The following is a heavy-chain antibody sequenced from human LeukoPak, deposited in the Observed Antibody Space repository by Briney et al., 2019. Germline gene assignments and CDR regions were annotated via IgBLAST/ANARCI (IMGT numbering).Heavy chain of an antibody. V-gene: IGHV3-48*02. Sequence: GGSLRLSCAASGFTFSSYPMSWVRQAPGKGLEWVSYISSSGSTIYYADSVKGRFTISRDNAKNSLYLQMNSLRDEDTAVYYCARGGSGYGDYYYFYAMDVWGQGTTVTVSS. CDR2: ISSSGSTI. D-gene: IGHD3-22*01. CDR1: GFTFSSYP. CDR3: ARGGSGYGDYYYFYAMDV. J-gene: IGHJ6*02.